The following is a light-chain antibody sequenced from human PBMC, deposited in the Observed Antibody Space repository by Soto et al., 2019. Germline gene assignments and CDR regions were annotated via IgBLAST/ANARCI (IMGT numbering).Light chain of an antibody. CDR3: SSYTNSFTWV. CDR2: EVS. CDR1: NSDVGAYSY. Sequence: QSALTQPASVSGSPGQSITISCTGTNSDVGAYSYVSWYQQHPGKAPKLIIFEVSNRPSGISNRFSGSKSGQTASLSISGLQAEDEADYYCSSYTNSFTWVFGGGTKVTVL. V-gene: IGLV2-14*01. J-gene: IGLJ3*02.